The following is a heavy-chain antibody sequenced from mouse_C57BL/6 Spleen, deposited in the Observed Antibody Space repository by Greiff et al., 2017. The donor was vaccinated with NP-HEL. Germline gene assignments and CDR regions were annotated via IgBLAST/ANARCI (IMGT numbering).Heavy chain of an antibody. Sequence: QVQLQQPGPELVKPGASVKISCKASGYTFTDYYINWVKQRPGQGLEWIGWIFPANGSTYYNEKFKGKATLTVDKSSSTAYMLLRSLTSDDSAVYFCARWWDAMDDWGQGTTVTVSS. CDR3: ARWWDAMDD. D-gene: IGHD1-1*02. CDR2: IFPANGST. CDR1: GYTFTDYY. J-gene: IGHJ4*01. V-gene: IGHV1-75*01.